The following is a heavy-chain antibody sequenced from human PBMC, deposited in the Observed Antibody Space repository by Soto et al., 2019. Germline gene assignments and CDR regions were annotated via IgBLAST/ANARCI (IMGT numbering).Heavy chain of an antibody. CDR1: GFTFSSYN. CDR2: ISSGSSTR. Sequence: GGSLRLSCAASGFTFSSYNMNWVRRAPGKGLEWVSYISSGSSTRYYADSVKGRVTISRDNAKNSLYLQMNSLRAEDTAVYYCARGRYYMDVWGKGTTVTVSS. V-gene: IGHV3-48*01. CDR3: ARGRYYMDV. J-gene: IGHJ6*03.